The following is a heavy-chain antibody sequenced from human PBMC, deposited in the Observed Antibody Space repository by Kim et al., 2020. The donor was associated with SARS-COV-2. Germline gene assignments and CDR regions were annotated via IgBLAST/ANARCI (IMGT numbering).Heavy chain of an antibody. D-gene: IGHD6-13*01. CDR2: IRSKANSYAT. Sequence: GGSLRLSCAASGFTFSDSAMYWVRQASGKGLEWVGRIRSKANSYATAYDVSVKGRFIISRDDSKNTAYLQMNSLKTEDTAIYYCTRAPPYSNSWWDAFD. V-gene: IGHV3-73*01. CDR3: TRAPPYSNSWWDAFD. J-gene: IGHJ3*02. CDR1: GFTFSDSA.